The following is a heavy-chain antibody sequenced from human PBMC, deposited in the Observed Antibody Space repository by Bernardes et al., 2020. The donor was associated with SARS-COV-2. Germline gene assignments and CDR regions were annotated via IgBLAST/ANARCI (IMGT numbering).Heavy chain of an antibody. J-gene: IGHJ6*03. CDR1: GFSLSTSGMC. CDR3: ARSRNYYGSGSYTLYYYYYMDV. CDR2: IDWDDDK. V-gene: IGHV2-70*01. Sequence: SGPTLVKPTQTLTLTCTFSGFSLSTSGMCVSWIRQPPGKALEWLALIDWDDDKYYSTSLKTRLTISKDTSKNQVVLTMTNMDPVDTATYYCARSRNYYGSGSYTLYYYYYMDVWGKGTTVTVSS. D-gene: IGHD3-10*01.